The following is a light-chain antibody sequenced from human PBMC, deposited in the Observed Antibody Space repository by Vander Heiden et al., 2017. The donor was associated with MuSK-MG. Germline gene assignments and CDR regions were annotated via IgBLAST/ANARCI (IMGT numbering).Light chain of an antibody. Sequence: QSVLTQLHSASGTPGQRVTISCSGSSSNIGSNTVNWYQQLPGTAPKLLIYSNNQRPSGVPVRFSGSKSGTSASLAISGLQAEDEADYYCAALDDSLNGVVFGGGTKLTVL. V-gene: IGLV1-44*01. CDR3: AALDDSLNGVV. CDR2: SNN. CDR1: SSNIGSNT. J-gene: IGLJ2*01.